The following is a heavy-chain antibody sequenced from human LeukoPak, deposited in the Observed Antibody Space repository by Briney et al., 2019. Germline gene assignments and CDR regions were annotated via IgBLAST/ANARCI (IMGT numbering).Heavy chain of an antibody. CDR3: ARGGPKGILVLPAAARYYFDF. D-gene: IGHD2-2*01. Sequence: ASVKVSCKASGYTFTTYYMHWVRQAPGQGLEWMGIINPNGGSTDYAQKFKGRVTMTRDTSTSTVYMELSSLRSDDTAVYYCARGGPKGILVLPAAARYYFDFWGQGTLVTVSS. V-gene: IGHV1-46*01. J-gene: IGHJ4*02. CDR2: INPNGGST. CDR1: GYTFTTYY.